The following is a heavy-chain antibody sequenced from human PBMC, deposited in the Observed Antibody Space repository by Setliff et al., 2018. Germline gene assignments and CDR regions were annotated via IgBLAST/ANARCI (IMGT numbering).Heavy chain of an antibody. Sequence: ASVKVSCKASGYTFTSYGISWVRQAPGQGLEWMGWISAYNGNTNYAQKLQGRVTITRNTSISTAYMELSSLRSEDTAVYYCARSYQGVDDFWSGYFQTDYYYYMDVWGKGTTVTVSS. CDR1: GYTFTSYG. CDR3: ARSYQGVDDFWSGYFQTDYYYYMDV. J-gene: IGHJ6*03. CDR2: ISAYNGNT. D-gene: IGHD3-3*01. V-gene: IGHV1-18*01.